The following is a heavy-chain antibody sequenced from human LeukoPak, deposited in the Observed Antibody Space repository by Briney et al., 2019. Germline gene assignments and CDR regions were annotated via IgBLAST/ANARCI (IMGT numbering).Heavy chain of an antibody. CDR2: ISGSGGST. Sequence: GGSLRPSCAASGFTFSSYAMSWVRQAPGKGLEWVSAISGSGGSTYYADSVKGRFTISRDNSKNTLYLQMNSLRAEDTAVYYCAKDGTTPYCSGGSCYASVDYWGQGTLVTVSS. CDR3: AKDGTTPYCSGGSCYASVDY. V-gene: IGHV3-23*01. CDR1: GFTFSSYA. D-gene: IGHD2-15*01. J-gene: IGHJ4*02.